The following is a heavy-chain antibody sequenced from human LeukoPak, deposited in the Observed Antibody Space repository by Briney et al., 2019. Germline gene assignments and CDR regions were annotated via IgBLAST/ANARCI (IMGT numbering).Heavy chain of an antibody. Sequence: GGSLRLSCAASGFTFSNYGIHWVRQAPGKGLEWVAFISHDGNTKYYADSVKGRFTISRDNSKNTLYLQMNSLRAEDTAVYYCAGITVAGLFDNWGQGTLVPVSS. D-gene: IGHD6-19*01. J-gene: IGHJ4*02. CDR2: ISHDGNTK. CDR1: GFTFSNYG. V-gene: IGHV3-30*03. CDR3: AGITVAGLFDN.